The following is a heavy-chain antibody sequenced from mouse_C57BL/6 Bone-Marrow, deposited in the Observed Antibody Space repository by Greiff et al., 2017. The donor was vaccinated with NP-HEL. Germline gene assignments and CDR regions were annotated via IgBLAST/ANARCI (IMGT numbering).Heavy chain of an antibody. D-gene: IGHD3-3*01. CDR1: GFTFSDYG. J-gene: IGHJ4*01. CDR2: ISNLAYSI. Sequence: EVQLVESGGGLVQPGGSLKLSCAASGFTFSDYGMAWVRQAPRKGPEWVAFISNLAYSIYYADTVTGRFTISRENAKNTLYLGMSSLRSEDTAMYYCARLGGYYAMDYWGQGTSVTVSS. V-gene: IGHV5-15*01. CDR3: ARLGGYYAMDY.